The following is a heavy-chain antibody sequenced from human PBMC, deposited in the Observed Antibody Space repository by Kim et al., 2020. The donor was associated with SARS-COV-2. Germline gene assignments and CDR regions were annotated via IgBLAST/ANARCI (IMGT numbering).Heavy chain of an antibody. CDR3: TTTDY. V-gene: IGHV3-49*02. Sequence: RKAYGGTKENAASVKGRFTISRDDSKSIAYLQMNSLKTEDTAVYYCTTTDYWGQGTLVTVSS. CDR2: RKAYGGTK. J-gene: IGHJ4*02.